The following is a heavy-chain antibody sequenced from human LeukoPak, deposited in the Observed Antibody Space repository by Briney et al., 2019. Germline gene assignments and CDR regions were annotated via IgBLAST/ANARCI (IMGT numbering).Heavy chain of an antibody. CDR3: ASQALLRFLGWYWGLFDY. CDR1: GGSISSSSYY. D-gene: IGHD3-3*01. CDR2: IYYSGST. V-gene: IGHV4-39*01. Sequence: SETLSLTCTVSGGSISSSSYYWGWIRQPPGKGLEWIGSIYYSGSTYYNPSLKSRVTISVDTSKNQFSLKLSSVTAADTAVYYCASQALLRFLGWYWGLFDYWGQGTLVTVSS. J-gene: IGHJ4*02.